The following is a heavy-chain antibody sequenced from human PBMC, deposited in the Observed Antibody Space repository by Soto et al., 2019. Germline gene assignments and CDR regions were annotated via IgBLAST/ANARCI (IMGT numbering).Heavy chain of an antibody. J-gene: IGHJ4*02. CDR2: IYHTGST. D-gene: IGHD6-19*01. Sequence: SETLSLTCTVSGGSMSRGDYYWSWIRQPPGKGLEWIGFIYHTGSTYYSPSLKNRAAISVDTSKNQFSLKLSSVTAADTAVYFCARETSGYSSGWHDYYFDYWGQGTLVTVSS. V-gene: IGHV4-30-4*01. CDR1: GGSMSRGDYY. CDR3: ARETSGYSSGWHDYYFDY.